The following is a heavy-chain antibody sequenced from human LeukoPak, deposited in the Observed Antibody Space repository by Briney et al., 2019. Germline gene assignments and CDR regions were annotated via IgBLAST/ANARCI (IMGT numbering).Heavy chain of an antibody. CDR2: IIPIFGTA. D-gene: IGHD3-10*01. Sequence: SVKVSCKASGGTFSSYAISWVRQAPGQGLGWMGGIIPIFGTANYAQKFQGRVTITADKSTSTAYMELSSLRSEDTAVYYCARDPDYYGSGSFDYWGQGTLVTVSS. CDR1: GGTFSSYA. CDR3: ARDPDYYGSGSFDY. J-gene: IGHJ4*02. V-gene: IGHV1-69*06.